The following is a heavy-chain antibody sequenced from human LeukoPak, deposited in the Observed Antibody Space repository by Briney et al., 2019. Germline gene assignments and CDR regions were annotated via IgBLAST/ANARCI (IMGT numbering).Heavy chain of an antibody. CDR3: ARLDDSSGYYQDAFDT. V-gene: IGHV5-51*01. D-gene: IGHD3-22*01. Sequence: GESLKISCKASGYNFTNYWIVWVRQMPGKGLEWMGIIDPGDSDTMYNPSLQGQVTISADKSLSTANLQWSSLKASDTAMYYCARLDDSSGYYQDAFDTWGQGTVVTVSS. CDR1: GYNFTNYW. J-gene: IGHJ3*02. CDR2: IDPGDSDT.